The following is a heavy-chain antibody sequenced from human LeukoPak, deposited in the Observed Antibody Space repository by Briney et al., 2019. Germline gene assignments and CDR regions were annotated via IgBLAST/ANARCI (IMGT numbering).Heavy chain of an antibody. CDR3: AKGVCDNSAAGVFDI. CDR1: GFTFSSFA. CDR2: ISASGGST. J-gene: IGHJ3*02. Sequence: GGSLRLSCAASGFTFSSFATSWVRQAPGKGLEWVSGISASGGSTYYADSVKGRFTISRDNSKNTLYLQMNSLRAEDTAVYYCAKGVCDNSAAGVFDIWGQGTMVTVSS. D-gene: IGHD3-22*01. V-gene: IGHV3-23*01.